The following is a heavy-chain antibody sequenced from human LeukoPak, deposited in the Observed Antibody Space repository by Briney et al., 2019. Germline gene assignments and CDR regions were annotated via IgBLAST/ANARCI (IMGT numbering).Heavy chain of an antibody. D-gene: IGHD3-22*01. CDR2: IVVGSGNT. CDR3: AACPWYYYDSSANFDP. Sequence: SVTVSCKASGFTFTSSAMQWVRQARGQRLEWIGSIVVGSGNTNYAQKFQERVTITRDMSTSTAYMELSSLRSEDTAVYYCAACPWYYYDSSANFDPWGQGTLVTVSS. V-gene: IGHV1-58*02. CDR1: GFTFTSSA. J-gene: IGHJ5*02.